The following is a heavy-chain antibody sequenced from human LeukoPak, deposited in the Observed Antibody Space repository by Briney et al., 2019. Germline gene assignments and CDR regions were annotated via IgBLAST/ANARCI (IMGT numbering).Heavy chain of an antibody. CDR2: ISHEGDNQ. CDR1: GVTLSPYG. J-gene: IGHJ4*02. D-gene: IGHD6-13*01. CDR3: TKEGTAHGSSWYEL. Sequence: GGSLRLSCAASGVTLSPYGMHWVRQAPGNGLEWEAVISHEGDNQHYADSVNSIFIIYSDNPRNILYLQMNILKTEDTDVYCCTKEGTAHGSSWYELWGQGAQVIVSS. V-gene: IGHV3-30*18.